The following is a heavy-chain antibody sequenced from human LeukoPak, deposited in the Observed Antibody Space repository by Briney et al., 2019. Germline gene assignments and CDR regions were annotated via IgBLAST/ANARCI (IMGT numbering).Heavy chain of an antibody. D-gene: IGHD2/OR15-2a*01. CDR3: AKESSRSGNSNFDY. J-gene: IGHJ4*02. Sequence: GGSLRLSCAASGFTFSTYAMSWVRQAPGKGLGWVSHIRGSGVTAYYADSVKGRFTISRDNSKNTVYLQMNSLRVEDTAVYYCAKESSRSGNSNFDYWGQGTLVTVSS. V-gene: IGHV3-23*01. CDR2: IRGSGVTA. CDR1: GFTFSTYA.